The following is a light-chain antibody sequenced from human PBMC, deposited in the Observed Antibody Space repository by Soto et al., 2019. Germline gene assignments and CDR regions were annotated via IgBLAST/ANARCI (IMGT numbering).Light chain of an antibody. J-gene: IGLJ3*02. CDR1: NSNIGNNA. Sequence: QSVLTQPPSVSAAPGQRVTISCSGSNSNIGNNAVNWYQQLPGKAPKLLVHFDDRVASGVSDRVSGSKSGTSASLAISALHAEDEADYYCAAWDDSLSGPLFGGGTKLTVL. V-gene: IGLV1-36*01. CDR3: AAWDDSLSGPL. CDR2: FDD.